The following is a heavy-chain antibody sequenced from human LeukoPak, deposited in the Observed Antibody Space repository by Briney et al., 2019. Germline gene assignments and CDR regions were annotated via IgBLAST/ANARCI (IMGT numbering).Heavy chain of an antibody. D-gene: IGHD6-13*01. CDR3: ATRPDIAATGPGWFDP. Sequence: SETLSLTCAVYGGSFSGYYWSWIRQPPGKGLEWIGEINHSGSTDYNSSLKSRVTISVDTSKNQFSLKLSSVTAADTAVYYCATRPDIAATGPGWFDPWGQGTLVTVSS. CDR1: GGSFSGYY. V-gene: IGHV4-34*01. CDR2: INHSGST. J-gene: IGHJ5*02.